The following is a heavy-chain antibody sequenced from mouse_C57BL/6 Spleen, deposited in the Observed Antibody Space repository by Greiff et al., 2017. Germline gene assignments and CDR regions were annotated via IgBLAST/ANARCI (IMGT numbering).Heavy chain of an antibody. CDR1: GFTFSDYG. J-gene: IGHJ4*01. D-gene: IGHD2-5*01. V-gene: IGHV5-17*01. Sequence: EVQGVESGGGLVKPGGSLKLSCAASGFTFSDYGMHWVRQAPEKGLEWVAYISSGSSTIYYAATVKGRFTISRDNAKNTLFLQMTSLRSEDTAMYYCARRNYYSNYDYAMDYWGQGTSVTVSS. CDR2: ISSGSSTI. CDR3: ARRNYYSNYDYAMDY.